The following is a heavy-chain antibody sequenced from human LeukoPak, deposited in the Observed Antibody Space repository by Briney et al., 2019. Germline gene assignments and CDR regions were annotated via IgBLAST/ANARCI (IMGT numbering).Heavy chain of an antibody. CDR2: IHYSGST. CDR3: ATILGVANRIDS. V-gene: IGHV4-59*01. Sequence: PSETLSHTCPVSDCSISSYYWNWIRQPPGKGLAWIGYIHYSGSTYYNPSLTIRVTISLDTSTNQFSLKLNSVTAADTAVYYCATILGVANRIDSWGQGTLVTVSS. J-gene: IGHJ4*02. D-gene: IGHD3-3*01. CDR1: DCSISSYY.